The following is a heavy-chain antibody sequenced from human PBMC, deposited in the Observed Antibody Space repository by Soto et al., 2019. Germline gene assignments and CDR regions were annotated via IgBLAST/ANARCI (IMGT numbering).Heavy chain of an antibody. J-gene: IGHJ3*02. D-gene: IGHD3-22*01. CDR2: ISGSGGST. Sequence: GGSLRLSCAASGFTFSSYAMSWVRQAPGKGLEWVSAISGSGGSTYYADSVKGRFTISRDNSKNTLYLQMNSLRAEDTAVYYCAKVEEYYDSSGYYLDAFDIWGQGTMVTVSS. V-gene: IGHV3-23*01. CDR1: GFTFSSYA. CDR3: AKVEEYYDSSGYYLDAFDI.